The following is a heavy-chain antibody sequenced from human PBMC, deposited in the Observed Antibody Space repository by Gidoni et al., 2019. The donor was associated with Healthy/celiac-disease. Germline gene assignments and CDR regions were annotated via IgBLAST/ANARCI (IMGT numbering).Heavy chain of an antibody. V-gene: IGHV3-11*01. Sequence: QVQLVESGGGLVKPGGSLRLSCAASGFTFSDYYMSWLSQAPGKGREWVSYISSSGSTIYYADSVKGRFTISRDNAKNSLYLQMNSLRAEDTAVYYCARPREMATTDAFDIWGQGTMVTVSS. CDR3: ARPREMATTDAFDI. CDR1: GFTFSDYY. CDR2: ISSSGSTI. D-gene: IGHD5-12*01. J-gene: IGHJ3*02.